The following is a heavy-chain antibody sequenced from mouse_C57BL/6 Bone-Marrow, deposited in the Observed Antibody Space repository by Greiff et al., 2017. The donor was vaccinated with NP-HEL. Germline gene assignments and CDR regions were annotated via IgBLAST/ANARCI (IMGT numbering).Heavy chain of an antibody. CDR3: ARFGGYFYAMDY. J-gene: IGHJ4*01. V-gene: IGHV1-69*01. Sequence: VQLQQPGAELVMPGASVKLSCKASGYTFTSYWMHWVKQRPGQGLEWIGEIDPSDSYTNYNQKFKGKSTLTVDKASSPAYMQLSSLTSEDSAVYYCARFGGYFYAMDYWGQGTSVTVSS. D-gene: IGHD2-3*01. CDR2: IDPSDSYT. CDR1: GYTFTSYW.